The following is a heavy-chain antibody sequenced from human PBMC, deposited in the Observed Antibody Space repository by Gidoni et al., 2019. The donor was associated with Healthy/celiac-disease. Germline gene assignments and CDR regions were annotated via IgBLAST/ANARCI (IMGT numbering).Heavy chain of an antibody. D-gene: IGHD5-18*01. CDR1: VYAFTSYG. J-gene: IGHJ4*02. V-gene: IGHV1-18*01. CDR3: ARLLYSYGTFDY. CDR2: ISAYNGNT. Sequence: QLQLVQSGAEVKQPGASVQFSFPASVYAFTSYGISWVRQAPGQGLEWMGWISAYNGNTNYAQKLQGRVTMTTDTSTSTAYMELRSLRSDDTAVYYCARLLYSYGTFDYWGQGTLVTVSS.